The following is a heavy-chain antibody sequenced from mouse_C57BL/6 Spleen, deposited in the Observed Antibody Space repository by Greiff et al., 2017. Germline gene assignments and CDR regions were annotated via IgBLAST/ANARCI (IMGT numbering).Heavy chain of an antibody. CDR2: ISDGRSYT. V-gene: IGHV5-4*01. J-gene: IGHJ2*01. CDR3: ARKHSNPMDY. D-gene: IGHD2-5*01. CDR1: GFTFSSYA. Sequence: DVQLQESGGGLVKPGGSLKLSCAASGFTFSSYAMSWVRQTPDKRLEWVATISDGRSYTYYPANVKGRFTISRDNAKNHLYLQMSHLKSEDTAMYYCARKHSNPMDYWGQGTTLTVSS.